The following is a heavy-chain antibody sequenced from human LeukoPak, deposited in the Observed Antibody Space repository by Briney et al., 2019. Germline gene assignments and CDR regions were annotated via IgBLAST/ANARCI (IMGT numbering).Heavy chain of an antibody. D-gene: IGHD6-19*01. V-gene: IGHV4-61*01. CDR3: ARGNGWYYY. Sequence: SETLSLTCTVSGGSISSSSYYWSWIRQPPGKGLEWIGYMCYSGSTNYNPSLKSRVTISVDTSKNQFSLKLSSVTSADTAVYYCARGNGWYYYWGQGTLVTVSS. CDR2: MCYSGST. CDR1: GGSISSSSYY. J-gene: IGHJ4*02.